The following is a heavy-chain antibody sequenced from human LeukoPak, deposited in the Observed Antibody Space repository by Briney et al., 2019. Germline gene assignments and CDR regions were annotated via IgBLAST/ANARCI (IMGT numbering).Heavy chain of an antibody. V-gene: IGHV4-4*02. D-gene: IGHD3-22*01. CDR1: GASISSSNW. CDR2: INHSGST. Sequence: TSGTLSLTCAVSGASISSSNWLSWIRQSPGKGLEWIGEINHSGSTNYNPSLKSRVTISVDTSKNQFSLKLSSVTAADTAVYYCARHITYYYDSSGYYVLDYWGQGILVTVSS. CDR3: ARHITYYYDSSGYYVLDY. J-gene: IGHJ4*02.